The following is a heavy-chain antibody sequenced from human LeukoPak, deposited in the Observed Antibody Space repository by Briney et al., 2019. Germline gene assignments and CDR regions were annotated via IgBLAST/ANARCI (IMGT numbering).Heavy chain of an antibody. D-gene: IGHD1-26*01. CDR2: IYYSGST. CDR3: ARDRVGATSNFDY. Sequence: SETLSLTCTVSGGSVSSGSYYWSWIRQPPGKGLEWIGYIYYSGSTNYNPSLKSRVTISVDTSKNQFSLKLSSVTAADTAVYYYARDRVGATSNFDYWGQGTLVTVSS. V-gene: IGHV4-61*01. CDR1: GGSVSSGSYY. J-gene: IGHJ4*02.